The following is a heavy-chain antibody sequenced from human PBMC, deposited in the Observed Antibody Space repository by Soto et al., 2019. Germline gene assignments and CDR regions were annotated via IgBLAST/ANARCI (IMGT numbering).Heavy chain of an antibody. Sequence: ASVKVSCKASGYTFTSYGISWVRHAPGQGLEWMGWISAYNGNTNYAQKLQGRVTMTTDTSTSTAYMELRSLRSDDTAVYYCARKDYYDSSGYRRDFDYWGQGTLVTVSS. CDR1: GYTFTSYG. CDR3: ARKDYYDSSGYRRDFDY. V-gene: IGHV1-18*01. D-gene: IGHD3-22*01. J-gene: IGHJ4*02. CDR2: ISAYNGNT.